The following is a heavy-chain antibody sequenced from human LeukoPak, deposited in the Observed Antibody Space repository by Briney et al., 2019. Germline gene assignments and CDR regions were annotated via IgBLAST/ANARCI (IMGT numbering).Heavy chain of an antibody. CDR3: ARRSGRYFDF. V-gene: IGHV3-33*08. D-gene: IGHD1-26*01. Sequence: GGSLRLSCAASGFTFSSYWMSWVRQAPGKGLEWVAFIWYDGSSEYYADSVKGRFTISRDNSKKMLYLQMNSLRAEDTAVYYCARRSGRYFDFWGQGTLVTVSS. CDR2: IWYDGSSE. J-gene: IGHJ4*02. CDR1: GFTFSSYW.